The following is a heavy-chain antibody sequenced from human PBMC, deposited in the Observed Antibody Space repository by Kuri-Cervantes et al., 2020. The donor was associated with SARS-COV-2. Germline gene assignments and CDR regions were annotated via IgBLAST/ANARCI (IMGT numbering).Heavy chain of an antibody. CDR2: ISSSGSTI. CDR1: GFTFSDHY. D-gene: IGHD3-22*01. Sequence: LSLTCAASGFTFSDHYMSWIRQAPGKGLEWVSYISSSGSTIYYADSVKGRFTISRDNAKNSLYLQMNSLRAEDTAVYYRAKNLNYYDSSGYRYYYYGMDVWGQGTTVTVSS. CDR3: AKNLNYYDSSGYRYYYYGMDV. J-gene: IGHJ6*02. V-gene: IGHV3-11*01.